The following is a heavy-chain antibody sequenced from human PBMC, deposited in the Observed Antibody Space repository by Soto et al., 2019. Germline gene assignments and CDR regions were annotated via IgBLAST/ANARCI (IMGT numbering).Heavy chain of an antibody. CDR2: ISSSSSYL. D-gene: IGHD5-12*01. Sequence: EVQLVESGGGLVKPGGSLRLSCAASGFTFSSYSMNWVRQAPGKGLEWVSSISSSSSYLYYADSVKGRFTISRDNAKNSLYLQMNSLSAEDTAVYYCACPPISGYDWPVYDYWGQGTLVTVSS. V-gene: IGHV3-21*01. CDR3: ACPPISGYDWPVYDY. J-gene: IGHJ4*02. CDR1: GFTFSSYS.